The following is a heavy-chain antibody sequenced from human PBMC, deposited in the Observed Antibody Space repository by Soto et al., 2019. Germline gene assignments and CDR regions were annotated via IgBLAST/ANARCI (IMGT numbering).Heavy chain of an antibody. D-gene: IGHD6-13*01. J-gene: IGHJ6*02. Sequence: QVQLVQSGAEVKKPGASVKVSCKASGYTFTSYAMHWVRQAPGQRLEWMGWINAGNGNTKYSQKFQGRVTITRDTXXSTAYMELSSLRSEDTAVYYCASSHIAADPYGMDVWCQGTTVTVSS. CDR3: ASSHIAADPYGMDV. V-gene: IGHV1-3*01. CDR1: GYTFTSYA. CDR2: INAGNGNT.